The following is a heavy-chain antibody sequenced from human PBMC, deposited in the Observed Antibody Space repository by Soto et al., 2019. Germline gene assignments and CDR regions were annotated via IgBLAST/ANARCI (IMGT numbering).Heavy chain of an antibody. CDR1: GGTFSSYA. CDR3: ASIRGYSYGGPRVRLDGMDV. V-gene: IGHV1-69*06. D-gene: IGHD5-18*01. CDR2: IIPIFGTA. J-gene: IGHJ6*02. Sequence: SVKVSCKASGGTFSSYAISWVRQAPGQGLEWMGGIIPIFGTANYAQKFQGRVTITADKSTSTAYMELSSLRSEDTAVYYCASIRGYSYGGPRVRLDGMDVWGQGTTVTSP.